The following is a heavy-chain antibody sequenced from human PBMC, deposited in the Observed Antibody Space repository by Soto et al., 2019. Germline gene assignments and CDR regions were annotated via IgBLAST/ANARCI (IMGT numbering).Heavy chain of an antibody. CDR1: GFTFSSYA. D-gene: IGHD5-18*01. Sequence: VQLLESGGGLVQPGGSLRLSCAASGFTFSSYAMSWVRQAPGKGLEWVSAISGSGGSTYYADSVKGRFTISRDNSKNTLYLQMNSLRAEDTAVYYCAKDGDVDTALPLYYYGMDVWGQGTTVTVSS. CDR3: AKDGDVDTALPLYYYGMDV. J-gene: IGHJ6*02. V-gene: IGHV3-23*01. CDR2: ISGSGGST.